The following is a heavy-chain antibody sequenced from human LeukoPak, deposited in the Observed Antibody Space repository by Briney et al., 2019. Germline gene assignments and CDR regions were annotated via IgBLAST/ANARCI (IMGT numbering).Heavy chain of an antibody. Sequence: PRGSLRLSCAASGFTFSSYAMSWVRQAPGKWLEWVSAISGSGGSTYYADSVKGRFTISRDNSKNTLYLQMNSLRAEDTAVYYCAKDLEMAPDAFDIWGQGTMVTVSS. CDR3: AKDLEMAPDAFDI. CDR2: ISGSGGST. D-gene: IGHD5-24*01. V-gene: IGHV3-23*01. J-gene: IGHJ3*02. CDR1: GFTFSSYA.